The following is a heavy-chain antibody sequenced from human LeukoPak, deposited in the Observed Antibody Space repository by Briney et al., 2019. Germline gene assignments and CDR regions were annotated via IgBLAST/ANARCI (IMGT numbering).Heavy chain of an antibody. V-gene: IGHV3-23*01. D-gene: IGHD3-22*01. J-gene: IGHJ4*02. Sequence: AGGSLRLSCAASGFTFSSYAMSWVRQAPGKGLEWVSAISGSGGSTYYADSVKGRFTISRDNSKNTLYLQMNSLRAEDTAVYYCAKIGITMMVVVPFYFDYWGQGTLVTVSS. CDR3: AKIGITMMVVVPFYFDY. CDR1: GFTFSSYA. CDR2: ISGSGGST.